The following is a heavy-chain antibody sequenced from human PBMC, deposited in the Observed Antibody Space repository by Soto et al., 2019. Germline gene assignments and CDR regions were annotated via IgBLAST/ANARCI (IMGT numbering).Heavy chain of an antibody. CDR3: ARVSLALNYDFWSGDRFGMDV. Sequence: QVQLVQSGAEVKKPGASVKVSCKASGYTFTSYGISWVRQAPGQGLEWMGWISAYNGNTNYAQKLQGRVTMTTDTSTSTAYMEKRSLRSDDTAVYYCARVSLALNYDFWSGDRFGMDVWGQGTTVTVSS. CDR2: ISAYNGNT. J-gene: IGHJ6*02. CDR1: GYTFTSYG. V-gene: IGHV1-18*01. D-gene: IGHD3-3*01.